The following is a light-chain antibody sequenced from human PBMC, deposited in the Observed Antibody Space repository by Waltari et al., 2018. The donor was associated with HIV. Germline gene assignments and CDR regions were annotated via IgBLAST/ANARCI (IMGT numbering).Light chain of an antibody. CDR3: QQYNNWPPWT. J-gene: IGKJ1*01. CDR2: DAS. V-gene: IGKV3-11*01. Sequence: EIVLTQSPATLSLSPGGRATLSCRASQSVYSYLAWYQHKPGQAPRLLIYDASNRATGIPARFSGSGSGTDFTLTISSLEPEDFAVYYCQQYNNWPPWTFGQGTKVEIK. CDR1: QSVYSY.